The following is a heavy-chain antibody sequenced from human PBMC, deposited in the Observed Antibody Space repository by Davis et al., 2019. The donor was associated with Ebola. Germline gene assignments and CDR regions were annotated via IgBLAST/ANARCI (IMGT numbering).Heavy chain of an antibody. J-gene: IGHJ5*02. D-gene: IGHD2-15*01. CDR1: GYTFTGYY. Sequence: ASVKVSCKASGYTFTGYYMHWVRQAPGQGLEWMGIINPSGGSTSYAQKFQGGVTMTRDTSTSTVYMELSSLRSDDTAVYYCARGKGYCSGGSCYSSWFDPWGQGTLVTVSS. CDR3: ARGKGYCSGGSCYSSWFDP. V-gene: IGHV1-46*01. CDR2: INPSGGST.